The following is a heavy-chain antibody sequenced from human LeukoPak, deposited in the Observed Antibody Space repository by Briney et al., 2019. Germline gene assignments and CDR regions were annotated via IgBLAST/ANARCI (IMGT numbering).Heavy chain of an antibody. D-gene: IGHD3-22*01. CDR2: IHYTGNT. J-gene: IGHJ4*02. V-gene: IGHV4-59*08. CDR3: ARFSGYDDTGHHYLDN. CDR1: GDSISPHY. Sequence: MPSETLSLTCSVSGDSISPHYWSWIRQPPEKGLEWIGYIHYTGNTNYNPSLKSRVTTSVDTSTNQFSLRLSSVTAADTAVYYCARFSGYDDTGHHYLDNWGQGTLVAVSS.